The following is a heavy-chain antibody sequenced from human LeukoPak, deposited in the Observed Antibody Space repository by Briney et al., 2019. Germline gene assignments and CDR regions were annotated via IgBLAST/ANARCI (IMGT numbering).Heavy chain of an antibody. J-gene: IGHJ4*02. V-gene: IGHV1-18*01. CDR1: GYTFTSYG. Sequence: GASVKVSCKASGYTFTSYGITWVRQAPGQGLEWMGWISAYNGNTNYAQKLQGRVTMTTDTSTSTAYMELRSLRPDDTAVYYCARADIRAIASSGWYGFDFWGQGTLVTVSS. CDR3: ARADIRAIASSGWYGFDF. CDR2: ISAYNGNT. D-gene: IGHD6-19*01.